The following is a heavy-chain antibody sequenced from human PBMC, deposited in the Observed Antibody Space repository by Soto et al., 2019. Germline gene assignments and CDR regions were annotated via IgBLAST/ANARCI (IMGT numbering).Heavy chain of an antibody. V-gene: IGHV4-38-2*02. J-gene: IGHJ4*01. CDR2: IYHGGTT. CDR1: AYCLSSGSY. Sequence: PSETLSLTCTGSAYCLSSGSYLGWIRQPPAKGPEWISSIYHGGTTVNSPSLKSRVTVSVDKSNNEFSLKLKSVTAADTAVYSCEKAHVMVLAGSTFDYWGHGTLVTVSS. D-gene: IGHD6-19*01. CDR3: EKAHVMVLAGSTFDY.